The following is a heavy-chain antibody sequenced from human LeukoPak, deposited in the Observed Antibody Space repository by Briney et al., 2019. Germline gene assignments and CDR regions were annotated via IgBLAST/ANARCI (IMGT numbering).Heavy chain of an antibody. J-gene: IGHJ4*02. D-gene: IGHD6-13*01. CDR1: GFTVSSNY. CDR3: ARGGYSSSWYHFDY. Sequence: PGGSLRLSCAASGFTVSSNYMSWVRQAPGKGLEWVSVIYSGGTTNYADSVKGRFTSSRDNSKNTLFLQMNSLRAEDTAVYYCARGGYSSSWYHFDYWGQGTLVTVYS. V-gene: IGHV3-53*01. CDR2: IYSGGTT.